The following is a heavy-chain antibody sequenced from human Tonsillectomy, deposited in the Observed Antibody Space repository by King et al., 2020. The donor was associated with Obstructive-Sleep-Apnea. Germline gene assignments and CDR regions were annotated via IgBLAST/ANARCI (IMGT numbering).Heavy chain of an antibody. CDR2: FFYGRTT. Sequence: QLQESGPGLVRPSETLSLTCSVSGGSISNYFWAWIRQPPGKGLEWIGYFFYGRTTNYNPSLKSRVTISVDTSKNQFSLRLDSVTAADAAVYYCARQIGGWFDPWGQGTRVTVPS. CDR3: ARQIGGWFDP. J-gene: IGHJ5*02. V-gene: IGHV4-59*01. CDR1: GGSISNYF. D-gene: IGHD3-10*01.